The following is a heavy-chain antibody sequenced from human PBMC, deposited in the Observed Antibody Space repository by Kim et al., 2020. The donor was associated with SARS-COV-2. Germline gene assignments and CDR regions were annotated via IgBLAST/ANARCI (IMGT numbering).Heavy chain of an antibody. V-gene: IGHV3-7*03. D-gene: IGHD7-27*01. J-gene: IGHJ5*02. CDR3: VRYGLTAASDL. CDR2: IKQDGNEK. CDR1: GFTLSTYW. Sequence: GGSLRLSCEVSGFTLSTYWMTWVRQAPGEGLEWVANIKQDGNEKHYVDSVKGRFTISRDNARNSLHLQMNSLRVEDTALYYCVRYGLTAASDLWCQGTLV.